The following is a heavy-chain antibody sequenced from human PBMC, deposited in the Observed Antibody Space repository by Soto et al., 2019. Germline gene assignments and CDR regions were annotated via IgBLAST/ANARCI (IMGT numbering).Heavy chain of an antibody. V-gene: IGHV3-23*01. CDR3: AKGAEGYVVSSLDS. J-gene: IGHJ4*02. CDR1: GFRFSDFA. D-gene: IGHD5-12*01. Sequence: GGSLRLSCAASGFRFSDFAMTWFRQAPGRGLEWVSAITGTASSTYYADSVKGRFTISRGNSKNTLYLQINSLRAEDTAIYYCAKGAEGYVVSSLDSWGQGTLVTVSS. CDR2: ITGTASST.